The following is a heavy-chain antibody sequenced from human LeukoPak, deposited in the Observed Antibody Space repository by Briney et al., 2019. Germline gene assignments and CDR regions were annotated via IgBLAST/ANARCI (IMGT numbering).Heavy chain of an antibody. D-gene: IGHD2-8*01. V-gene: IGHV3-11*01. Sequence: GGSLRLSGAASGFTFSDYYMSWIRQAPGKGLEWVSYISSSGSTIYYADSVKGRFTISRDNAKNSLYLQMNSLKTEDTAVYHCTIPNGHWFDPWGQGTLVTVSS. J-gene: IGHJ5*02. CDR1: GFTFSDYY. CDR3: TIPNGHWFDP. CDR2: ISSSGSTI.